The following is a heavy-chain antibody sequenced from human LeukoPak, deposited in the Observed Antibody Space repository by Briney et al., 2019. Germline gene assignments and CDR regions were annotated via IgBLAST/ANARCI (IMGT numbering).Heavy chain of an antibody. CDR1: GYTFTGYY. V-gene: IGHV1-2*06. J-gene: IGHJ6*03. D-gene: IGHD6-6*01. CDR3: ARRKYSSSSPHYYYYYMDV. CDR2: INPNSGGT. Sequence: ASVTVSCKASGYTFTGYYMHWVRQAPGQGLEWMGRINPNSGGTNYAQKFQGRVTMTRDTSISTAYMELSRLRSDDTAVYYCARRKYSSSSPHYYYYYMDVWGKGTTVTVSS.